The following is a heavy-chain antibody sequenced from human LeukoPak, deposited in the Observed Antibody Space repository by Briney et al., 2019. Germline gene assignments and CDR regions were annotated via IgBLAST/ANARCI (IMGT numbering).Heavy chain of an antibody. Sequence: GGSLRLSCTASGFTFGDYAMSWFRQAPGKGLEWVGFIRSKAYGGTTEYAASVKGRFTISRDDSKSIAYLQMNSLKTEDTAVYYCTRGRGVIIWGYFDYWGQGTLVTVSS. J-gene: IGHJ4*02. CDR1: GFTFGDYA. CDR3: TRGRGVIIWGYFDY. D-gene: IGHD3-10*01. CDR2: IRSKAYGGTT. V-gene: IGHV3-49*03.